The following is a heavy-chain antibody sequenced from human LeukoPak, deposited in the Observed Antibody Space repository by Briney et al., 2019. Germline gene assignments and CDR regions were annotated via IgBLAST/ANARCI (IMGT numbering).Heavy chain of an antibody. CDR2: ISWNSGSI. CDR1: GFTFDDYA. CDR3: APEPPDYYDSSGYGY. V-gene: IGHV3-9*01. Sequence: QPGGSLRLSCAASGFTFDDYAMHWVRQAPGKGLEWVSGISWNSGSIGYADSVKGRFTISRDNAKNSLYLQMNSLRAEDTALYYCAPEPPDYYDSSGYGYWGQGTLVTVSS. J-gene: IGHJ4*02. D-gene: IGHD3-22*01.